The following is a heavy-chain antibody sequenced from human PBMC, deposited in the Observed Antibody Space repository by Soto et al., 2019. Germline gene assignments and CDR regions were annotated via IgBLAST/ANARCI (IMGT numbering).Heavy chain of an antibody. V-gene: IGHV1-8*01. CDR2: MNPNSGHT. CDR1: GYTFTSHD. CDR3: ASDMSTA. J-gene: IGHJ5*02. Sequence: QVQLVQSGAEVKKPGASVKVSCKASGYTFTSHDINWMRQATGQGLEWMGWMNPNSGHTNYAQKFKGRVTMTRDTSISTAYMELTNLRSEDTAIYYCASDMSTAWGQGALVSDSS. D-gene: IGHD3-16*01.